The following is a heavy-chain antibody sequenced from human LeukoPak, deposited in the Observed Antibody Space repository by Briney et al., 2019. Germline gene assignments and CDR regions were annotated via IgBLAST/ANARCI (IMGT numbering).Heavy chain of an antibody. V-gene: IGHV3-11*01. CDR3: ARDGSGWYYFDY. Sequence: GGSRRLACAASGFTFIDYYISWIRQAPGKWLEWVSYISSSGSTIYYADSVKGRFTISKDNAKNSLYLQMNSVRAEDTAVYYCARDGSGWYYFDYWGQGTLVTVSS. D-gene: IGHD6-19*01. CDR1: GFTFIDYY. CDR2: ISSSGSTI. J-gene: IGHJ4*02.